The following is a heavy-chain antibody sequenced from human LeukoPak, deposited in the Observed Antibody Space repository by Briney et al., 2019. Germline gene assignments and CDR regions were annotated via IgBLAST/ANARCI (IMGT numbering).Heavy chain of an antibody. CDR3: AKDYVWGSYRPYFDY. CDR2: ISGSGGST. J-gene: IGHJ4*02. V-gene: IGHV3-23*01. CDR1: GFTFSSYA. D-gene: IGHD3-16*02. Sequence: GGSLRLSCAASGFTFSSYAMSWVRQAPGKGLEWVSAISGSGGSTYYADSVKGRFTISRDNSKNTLYLQMNSLRAEDTAVYYCAKDYVWGSYRPYFDYWGQGTLVTVSS.